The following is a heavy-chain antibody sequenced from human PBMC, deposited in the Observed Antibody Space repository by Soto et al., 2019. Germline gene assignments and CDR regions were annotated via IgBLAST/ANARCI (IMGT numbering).Heavy chain of an antibody. CDR1: GGSFSGYY. CDR3: ARGRVTVVRGVTLYYYYYYGMDV. Sequence: SETLSLTCAVYGGSFSGYYWSWIRQPPGKGLEWIGEINHSGSTNYNPSLKSRVTISVDTSKNQFSLKLSSVTAADTAVYYCARGRVTVVRGVTLYYYYYYGMDVWGQGTPVTVSS. V-gene: IGHV4-34*01. CDR2: INHSGST. D-gene: IGHD3-10*01. J-gene: IGHJ6*02.